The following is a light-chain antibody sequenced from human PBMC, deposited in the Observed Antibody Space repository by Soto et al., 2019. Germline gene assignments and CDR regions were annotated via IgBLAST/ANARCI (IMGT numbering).Light chain of an antibody. Sequence: QSVLTQPASVSGSPGQSITISCTGTTSDVGGSNYVSWFQHHPGKAPKLVIFEVSNRPSGVSNRISGSKSGNTASLTISGLQAEDEADYYCSSYATCSNSPYAFGTGTKVTVL. CDR1: TSDVGGSNY. CDR2: EVS. V-gene: IGLV2-14*01. J-gene: IGLJ1*01. CDR3: SSYATCSNSPYA.